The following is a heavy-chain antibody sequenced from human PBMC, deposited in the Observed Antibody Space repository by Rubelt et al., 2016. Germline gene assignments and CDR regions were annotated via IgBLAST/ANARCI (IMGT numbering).Heavy chain of an antibody. V-gene: IGHV3-21*05. CDR3: AREVTAVAASEFDY. J-gene: IGHJ4*02. CDR2: ISSSSSYI. Sequence: EVQLVESGGGLVQPGGSLRLSCAASGFTFSSYSMNWVRQAPGKGLEWVSYISSSSSYIYYADSVKGRFTISRDNAKNSPYLQMNSLRAEDTAVYYCAREVTAVAASEFDYWGQGTLVTVSS. CDR1: GFTFSSYS. D-gene: IGHD6-19*01.